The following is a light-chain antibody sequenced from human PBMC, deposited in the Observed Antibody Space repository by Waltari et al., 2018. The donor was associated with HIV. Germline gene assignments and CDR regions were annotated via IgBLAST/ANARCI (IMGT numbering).Light chain of an antibody. J-gene: IGKJ2*01. Sequence: DLVMTPSPDSLAVSLGERATINCKSSQSVLYSSNNKNYLAWYQQKPGQAPKLLIYWASTRESGVPDRFSGSGSGTDFTLTISSLQAEDVAVYYCQQYYSTPPYTFGQGTKLEIK. CDR3: QQYYSTPPYT. V-gene: IGKV4-1*01. CDR1: QSVLYSSNNKNY. CDR2: WAS.